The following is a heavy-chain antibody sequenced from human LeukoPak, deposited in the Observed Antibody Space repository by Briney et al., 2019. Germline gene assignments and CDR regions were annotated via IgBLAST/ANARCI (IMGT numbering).Heavy chain of an antibody. J-gene: IGHJ4*02. CDR1: GFTFSSCA. D-gene: IGHD6-19*01. Sequence: GGSLRLSCAASGFTFSSCAMSWVRQAPGKGLEWVSAISGSGGSTYYADSVKGRFTISRDNSKNTLYLQMNSLRAEDTAVYYCAASGYSSGWYYYWGQGTLVTASS. CDR2: ISGSGGST. V-gene: IGHV3-23*01. CDR3: AASGYSSGWYYY.